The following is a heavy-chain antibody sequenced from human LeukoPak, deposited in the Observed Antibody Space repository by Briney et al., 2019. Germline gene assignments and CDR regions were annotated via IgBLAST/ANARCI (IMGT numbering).Heavy chain of an antibody. J-gene: IGHJ3*02. CDR2: IYYSGST. CDR3: ASSPEGRDAFDI. Sequence: SETLSLTCTVSGGSISSSSYYWGWIRQPPGKGLEWIGSIYYSGSTYYNPSLKSRVTISVDTSKNQFSLKLSSVTAADTAVYYCASSPEGRDAFDIWGQGTMVTVSS. V-gene: IGHV4-39*07. CDR1: GGSISSSSYY.